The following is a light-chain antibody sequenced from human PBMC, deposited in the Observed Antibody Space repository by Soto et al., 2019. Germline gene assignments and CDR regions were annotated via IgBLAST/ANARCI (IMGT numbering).Light chain of an antibody. J-gene: IGKJ1*01. Sequence: EIVLTQSPGTLSLSPGERASLSCRVSQSVSSSYLAWYQQIPGQAPMLLINDASRRATGIPHRFSGSGSGTDFTLTINSLEPEDSAVYYCHQHSSWPRGSVGQGTKVEIK. CDR2: DAS. CDR1: QSVSSSY. V-gene: IGKV3D-20*02. CDR3: HQHSSWPRGS.